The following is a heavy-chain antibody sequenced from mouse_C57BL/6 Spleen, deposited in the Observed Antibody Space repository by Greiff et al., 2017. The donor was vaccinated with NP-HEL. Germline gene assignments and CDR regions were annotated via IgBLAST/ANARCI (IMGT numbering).Heavy chain of an antibody. J-gene: IGHJ1*03. V-gene: IGHV1-9*01. Sequence: VQLQQSGAELMKPGASVKLSCKATGYTFTGYWIEWVKQRPGHGLEWIGEISPGSGSTNYNEKFKGKATFTADTSSNTAYMQLSSLTTEDSAIYYCARGGIYYGSSPWYFDVWGTGTTVTVSS. CDR2: ISPGSGST. D-gene: IGHD1-1*01. CDR3: ARGGIYYGSSPWYFDV. CDR1: GYTFTGYW.